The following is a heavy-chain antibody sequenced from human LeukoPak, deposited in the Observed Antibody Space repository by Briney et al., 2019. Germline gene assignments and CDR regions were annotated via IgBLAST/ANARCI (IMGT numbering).Heavy chain of an antibody. Sequence: GGSLRLSCAASGFTFSSYAMHWVRQAPGKGLEWVAVISYDGSNKYYADSVKGRFTISRDNSKNTLYLQMNSLRAEDTAVYYCARGEDIVVAGPYYYYGMDVWGQGTTVTVSS. J-gene: IGHJ6*02. D-gene: IGHD6-19*01. CDR2: ISYDGSNK. CDR3: ARGEDIVVAGPYYYYGMDV. CDR1: GFTFSSYA. V-gene: IGHV3-30-3*01.